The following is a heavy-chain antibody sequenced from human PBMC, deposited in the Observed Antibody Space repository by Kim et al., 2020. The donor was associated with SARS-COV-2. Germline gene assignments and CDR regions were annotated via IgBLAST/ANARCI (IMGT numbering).Heavy chain of an antibody. J-gene: IGHJ6*02. V-gene: IGHV5-10-1*01. D-gene: IGHD3-3*01. CDR1: GYSFSTHW. CDR2: IDPSDSYT. Sequence: GESLKISCEGSGYSFSTHWISWVRRVPGKGLEWMGRIDPSDSYTTYNPSFQGHVTISVEKSISHAFLQWCSLKASDTAIYYCARAMGSDYWSGPAVWCQGTTVTVSS. CDR3: ARAMGSDYWSGPAV.